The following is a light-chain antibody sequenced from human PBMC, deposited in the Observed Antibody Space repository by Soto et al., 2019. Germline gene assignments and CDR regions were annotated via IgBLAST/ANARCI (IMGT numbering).Light chain of an antibody. CDR2: DVS. CDR3: SSYTSSTTRV. J-gene: IGLJ1*01. V-gene: IGLV2-14*01. Sequence: QSALTQPASVSGSPGQSITISCTGTSSDVGDYNYVSWYQQHPGKAPKLMIYDVSNRPSGVSNRFSGSKSGSTASLNISGLQAEDEADYYCSSYTSSTTRVFGTGTKLTVL. CDR1: SSDVGDYNY.